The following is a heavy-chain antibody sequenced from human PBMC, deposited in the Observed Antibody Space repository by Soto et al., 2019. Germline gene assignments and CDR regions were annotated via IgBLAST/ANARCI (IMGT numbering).Heavy chain of an antibody. CDR3: ARDPGALLRFLEWSPRFDP. D-gene: IGHD3-3*01. V-gene: IGHV3-30-3*01. CDR1: GFTFSSYA. CDR2: ISYDGSNK. J-gene: IGHJ5*02. Sequence: QPGGSLRLSCAASGFTFSSYAMHWVRQAPGKGLEWVAVISYDGSNKYYADSVKGRFTISRDNSKNTLYLQMNSLRAEDTAVYYCARDPGALLRFLEWSPRFDPWGQGTLVTVSS.